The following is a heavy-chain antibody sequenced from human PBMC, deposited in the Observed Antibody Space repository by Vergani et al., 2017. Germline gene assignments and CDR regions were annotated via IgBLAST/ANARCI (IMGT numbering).Heavy chain of an antibody. V-gene: IGHV4-59*01. Sequence: QVQLQESGPGLVKPSETLSLTCTVSGGSISSYYWSWIRQPPGKGLEWIGYIYYSGSTNYNPSLKSRVTISVDTSKNPFSLKLSSVTAADTAVYYCARGGRIVGATHFDYWGQGTLVTVSS. CDR1: GGSISSYY. J-gene: IGHJ4*02. CDR3: ARGGRIVGATHFDY. D-gene: IGHD1-26*01. CDR2: IYYSGST.